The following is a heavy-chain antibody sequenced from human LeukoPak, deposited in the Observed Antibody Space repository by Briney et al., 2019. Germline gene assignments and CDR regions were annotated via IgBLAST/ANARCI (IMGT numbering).Heavy chain of an antibody. J-gene: IGHJ4*02. Sequence: SETLSLTCTVSGGSINSFYWTWIRQPAGKGLEWIGYISHSGSTNYNPSLKSRVTVSVDTSKNQFSLKLSSVTAADTAVYYCARMPPVGGSYVYWGQGTLVTVSS. CDR2: ISHSGST. CDR1: GGSINSFY. V-gene: IGHV4-59*01. D-gene: IGHD1-26*01. CDR3: ARMPPVGGSYVY.